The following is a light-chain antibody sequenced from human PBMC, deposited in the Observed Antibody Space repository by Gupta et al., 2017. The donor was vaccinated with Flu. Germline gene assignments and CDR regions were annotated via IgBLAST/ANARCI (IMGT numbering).Light chain of an antibody. Sequence: SISCKSSQSLVYSDGNTILHWFQQRPGQPPRRLIYLVSHRESGVPDRFSGSGSGTEFTLKISRVEAEDVGVYFCMQGAHWPWAFGQGTKVEIK. J-gene: IGKJ1*01. CDR2: LVS. CDR3: MQGAHWPWA. V-gene: IGKV2-30*01. CDR1: QSLVYSDGNTI.